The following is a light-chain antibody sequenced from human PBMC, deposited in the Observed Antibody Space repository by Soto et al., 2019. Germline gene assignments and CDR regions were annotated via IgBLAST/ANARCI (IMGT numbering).Light chain of an antibody. CDR3: PQSYSPLYT. J-gene: IGKJ2*01. Sequence: DIQMTQSPSSLSASVGDTVTITCRASQSVNIYLNWFQQRPGKAPRLLIYAASSLQSGVPSRFGGSGSGTDFTLTIRSLQPEDFASYYCPQSYSPLYTFAQGTKVEIK. CDR2: AAS. CDR1: QSVNIY. V-gene: IGKV1-39*01.